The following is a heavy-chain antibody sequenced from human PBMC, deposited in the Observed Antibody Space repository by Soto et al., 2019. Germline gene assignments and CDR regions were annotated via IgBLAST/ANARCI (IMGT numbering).Heavy chain of an antibody. Sequence: ASVKVSCKASGYTFTSYSMHWVRQAPGQRLEWMGWINAGNGNTKYSQKFQGRVTITRDTSASTAYMELSSLRSEDTAVYYCAREETTIFGVVITSFGYWGQGTLVTVSS. J-gene: IGHJ4*02. CDR1: GYTFTSYS. V-gene: IGHV1-3*01. CDR2: INAGNGNT. D-gene: IGHD3-3*01. CDR3: AREETTIFGVVITSFGY.